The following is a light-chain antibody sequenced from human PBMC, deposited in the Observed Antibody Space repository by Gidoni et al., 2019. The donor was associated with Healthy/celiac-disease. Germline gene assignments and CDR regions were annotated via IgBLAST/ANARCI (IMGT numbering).Light chain of an antibody. CDR2: GAS. Sequence: EIVLTQSPGTLSLSPGEKATLSCRATQSVSSSYLAWYQQKPGQAPRLLIYGASSRATGIPDRFSGSGSGTDFTLTISRLEPEDFAVYYCQQYGSSPVTFGQGTKLEIK. J-gene: IGKJ2*01. CDR3: QQYGSSPVT. CDR1: QSVSSSY. V-gene: IGKV3-20*01.